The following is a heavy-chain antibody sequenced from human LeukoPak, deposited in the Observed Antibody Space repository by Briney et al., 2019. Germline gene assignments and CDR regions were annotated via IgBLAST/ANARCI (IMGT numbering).Heavy chain of an antibody. J-gene: IGHJ6*02. CDR2: IIPIFGTA. Sequence: SLKVSCKASGGTFSSYAISWVRQAPGQGLEWMGGIIPIFGTANYAQKFQGRVTITADESTSTAYMELSSLRSEDTAVYYCGSDFGVVRDYYYYGMDVWGQGTTVTVSS. CDR1: GGTFSSYA. CDR3: GSDFGVVRDYYYYGMDV. V-gene: IGHV1-69*13. D-gene: IGHD3-3*01.